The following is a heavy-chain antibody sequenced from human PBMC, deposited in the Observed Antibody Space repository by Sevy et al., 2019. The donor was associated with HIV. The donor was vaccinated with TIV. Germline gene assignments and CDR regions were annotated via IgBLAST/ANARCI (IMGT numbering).Heavy chain of an antibody. CDR3: AKRGVRSGLCGGGADYGMDV. V-gene: IGHV3-23*01. J-gene: IGHJ6*02. Sequence: GGSLRLSCAASGFPFSNFAMSWVRQAPGKGLEWVSTLIGGGSRKYYADSVTGRFIISRDNSRNTLYLQMNSLRAEETAIYSCAKRGVRSGLCGGGADYGMDVWGRGTTVTVSS. D-gene: IGHD2-21*01. CDR1: GFPFSNFA. CDR2: LIGGGSRK.